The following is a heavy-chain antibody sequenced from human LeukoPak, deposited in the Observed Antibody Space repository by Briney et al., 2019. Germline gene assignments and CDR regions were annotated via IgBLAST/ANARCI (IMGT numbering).Heavy chain of an antibody. CDR1: GFTFSSYS. D-gene: IGHD1-26*01. Sequence: PGGSLRLSCAASGFTFSSYSMNWVRQAPGKGLEWVSYISSSSSTIYYADSVKGRFTISRDNAKNSLYLQMNSLRAEDTAVYYCARDKIVGPTRFDYWGQGILVTVSS. V-gene: IGHV3-48*01. CDR2: ISSSSSTI. CDR3: ARDKIVGPTRFDY. J-gene: IGHJ4*02.